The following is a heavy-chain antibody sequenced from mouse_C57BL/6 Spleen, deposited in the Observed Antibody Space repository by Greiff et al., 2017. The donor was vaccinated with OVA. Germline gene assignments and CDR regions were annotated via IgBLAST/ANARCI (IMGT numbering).Heavy chain of an antibody. V-gene: IGHV1-5*01. D-gene: IGHD4-1*01. CDR2: IYPGNSDT. CDR3: TRGWDKAWFAY. CDR1: GYTFTSYW. J-gene: IGHJ3*01. Sequence: VQLQQSGTVLARPGASVKMSCKTSGYTFTSYWMHWVKQRPGQGLEWIGAIYPGNSDTSYNQKFKGKAQLTAVTSASTAYMELSSLTNEDSAVYYCTRGWDKAWFAYWGQGTLVTVSA.